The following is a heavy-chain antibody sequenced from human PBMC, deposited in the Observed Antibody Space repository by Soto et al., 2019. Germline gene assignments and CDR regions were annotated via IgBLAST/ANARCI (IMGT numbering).Heavy chain of an antibody. CDR2: IYPGDSDT. D-gene: IGHD3-3*01. J-gene: IGHJ4*02. CDR3: ARPLDFWSGYFDY. CDR1: GYSFTSSW. V-gene: IGHV5-51*01. Sequence: GASLKISCKGSGYSFTSSWIGWVRQMPGKGLEWMGIIYPGDSDTRYSPSFQGQVTISADKSISTAYLQWSSLKASDTAMYYCARPLDFWSGYFDYWGQGTLVTV.